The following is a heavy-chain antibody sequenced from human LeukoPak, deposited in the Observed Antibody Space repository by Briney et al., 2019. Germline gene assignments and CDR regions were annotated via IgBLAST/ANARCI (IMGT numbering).Heavy chain of an antibody. J-gene: IGHJ4*02. CDR3: ARGSPRRDHGDYI. V-gene: IGHV3-66*01. CDR1: GFTVSSNY. D-gene: IGHD4-17*01. Sequence: GGSLRLSCAASGFTVSSNYMSWVRQAPGKGLEWVSVIYSGGSTYYADSVKGRFTISRDNSKNTLYLQMNSLRVEDTAVYYCARGSPRRDHGDYIWGQGTLVTVSS. CDR2: IYSGGST.